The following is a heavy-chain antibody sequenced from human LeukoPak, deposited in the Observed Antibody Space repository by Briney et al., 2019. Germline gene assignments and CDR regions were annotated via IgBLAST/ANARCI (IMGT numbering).Heavy chain of an antibody. CDR2: IYYSGST. J-gene: IGHJ4*02. D-gene: IGHD1-26*01. CDR1: GGSISSSSYY. CDR3: ARQVTVGATISY. Sequence: SETLSLTCTVSGGSISSSSYYWGWIRQPPGKGLEWIGSIYYSGSTYYNPSLKSRVTISVDTSKNPFSLKLSSVTAADTAVYYCARQVTVGATISYWGQGTLVTVSS. V-gene: IGHV4-39*01.